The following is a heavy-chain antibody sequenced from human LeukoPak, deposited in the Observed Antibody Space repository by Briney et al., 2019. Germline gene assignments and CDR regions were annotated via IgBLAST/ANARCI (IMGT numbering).Heavy chain of an antibody. CDR1: GGSFSDY. Sequence: SSETLSLTCAVYGGSFSDYWNWIRQPPGKGLEWIGEINHSGSTNYNPSLKSRVTISVDTSKNQFSLKLSSVTAADTAVYYCARGEEGAYDSSETFDYWGQGTLVTVSS. D-gene: IGHD3-22*01. CDR3: ARGEEGAYDSSETFDY. V-gene: IGHV4-34*01. J-gene: IGHJ4*02. CDR2: INHSGST.